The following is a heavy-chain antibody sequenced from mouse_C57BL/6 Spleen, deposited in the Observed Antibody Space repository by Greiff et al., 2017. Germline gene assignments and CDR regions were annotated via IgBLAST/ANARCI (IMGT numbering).Heavy chain of an antibody. Sequence: QVQLQQSGPELVKPGASVKLSCKASGYTFTSYDINWVKQRPGQGLEWIGWIYPRDGSTKYNEKFKGKATLTVDTSSSTAYMERHSLTSEDSAVYFCARTGNLGRGYFDYWGQGTTLTVSS. J-gene: IGHJ2*01. CDR3: ARTGNLGRGYFDY. V-gene: IGHV1-85*01. CDR2: IYPRDGST. D-gene: IGHD4-1*01. CDR1: GYTFTSYD.